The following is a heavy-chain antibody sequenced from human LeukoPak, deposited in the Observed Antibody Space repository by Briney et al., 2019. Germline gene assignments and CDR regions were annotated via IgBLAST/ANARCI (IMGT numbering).Heavy chain of an antibody. Sequence: GGSLRLSCAATGFTFSSYAMSWVRQAPGKGLEWVSAISGGGGTTYYADSVKGRFTISRDNSKNTLYLQMNSLRAEDTAVYYCARGNGYSSSWYNSYWFDPWGQGTLVTVSS. CDR1: GFTFSSYA. V-gene: IGHV3-23*01. CDR2: ISGGGGTT. CDR3: ARGNGYSSSWYNSYWFDP. J-gene: IGHJ5*02. D-gene: IGHD6-13*01.